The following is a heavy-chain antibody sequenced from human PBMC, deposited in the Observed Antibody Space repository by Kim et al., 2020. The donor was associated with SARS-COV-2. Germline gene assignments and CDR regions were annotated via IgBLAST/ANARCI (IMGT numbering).Heavy chain of an antibody. CDR1: GFTFSSYW. V-gene: IGHV3-7*01. CDR2: IKQDGSEK. J-gene: IGHJ6*02. Sequence: GGSLRLSCAASGFTFSSYWMSWVRQAPGKGLEWVANIKQDGSEKYYVDSVKGRFTISRDNAKNSLYLQMNSLRAEDTAVYYCARDLYYDILTGYQTYYYYYGMDVWGQGTTVTVSS. CDR3: ARDLYYDILTGYQTYYYYYGMDV. D-gene: IGHD3-9*01.